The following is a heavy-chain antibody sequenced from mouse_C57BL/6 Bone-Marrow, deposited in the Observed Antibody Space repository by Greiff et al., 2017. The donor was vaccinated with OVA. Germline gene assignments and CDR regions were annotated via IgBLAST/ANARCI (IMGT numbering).Heavy chain of an antibody. CDR1: GYTFPSYW. CDR2: IDPSDSYT. V-gene: IGHV1-69*01. J-gene: IGHJ4*01. CDR3: ASAGASDDALYYDAMDY. Sequence: QVQLQQPGAELVMPGASVKLSCKASGYTFPSYWMHWVKQRPGQGLEWIGAIDPSDSYTNYKQKFKGKSTLTVDKSSSTAYMQLSSLTSEDSAVFYCASAGASDDALYYDAMDYGGQGTSVTVSS. D-gene: IGHD2-3*01.